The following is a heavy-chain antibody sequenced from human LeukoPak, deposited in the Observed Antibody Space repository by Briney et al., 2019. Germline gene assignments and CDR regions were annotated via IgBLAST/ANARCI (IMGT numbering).Heavy chain of an antibody. CDR1: GFTFSSFT. D-gene: IGHD2-15*01. J-gene: IGHJ4*02. V-gene: IGHV3-48*02. CDR2: ISLGNSTM. Sequence: GGSLILSCAASGFTFSSFTMNWARQVPGKGLEWISYISLGNSTMFYADSVKGRFTISRDNGKNSLYLQMNSLRDDDTAVYYCARVGNGRSWDYWGQGTLVSVSS. CDR3: ARVGNGRSWDY.